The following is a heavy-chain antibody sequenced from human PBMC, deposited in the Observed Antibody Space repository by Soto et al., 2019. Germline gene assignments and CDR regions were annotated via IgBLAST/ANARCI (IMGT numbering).Heavy chain of an antibody. Sequence: GGSLRLSCAASGFTFDDYAMHWVRQAPGKGLEWVSGISWNSGSIGYADSVKGRFTISRDNAKNSLYLQMNSLRAEDTALYYCAKGGRYYDFWSGYHYWGQGTLVTVSS. CDR1: GFTFDDYA. CDR3: AKGGRYYDFWSGYHY. CDR2: ISWNSGSI. D-gene: IGHD3-3*01. J-gene: IGHJ4*02. V-gene: IGHV3-9*01.